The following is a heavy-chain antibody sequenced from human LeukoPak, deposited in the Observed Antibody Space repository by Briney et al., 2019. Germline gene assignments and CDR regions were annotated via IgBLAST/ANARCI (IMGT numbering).Heavy chain of an antibody. D-gene: IGHD3-22*01. CDR1: GGSISSYY. CDR2: IYYSGST. CDR3: ARGHYYDSSGYPRPPYYYYYYMDV. Sequence: SETLSLTCTASGGSISSYYWSWIRQPPGKGLEWIGYIYYSGSTNYNPSLKRRVTISVDTSKNQFSLKLSSVTAADTAVYYCARGHYYDSSGYPRPPYYYYYYMDVWGKGTTVTISS. J-gene: IGHJ6*03. V-gene: IGHV4-59*01.